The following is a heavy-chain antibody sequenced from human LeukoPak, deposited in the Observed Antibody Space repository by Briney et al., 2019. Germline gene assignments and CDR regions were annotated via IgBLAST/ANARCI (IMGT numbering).Heavy chain of an antibody. CDR3: ARGTAHAFDI. D-gene: IGHD5-18*01. CDR1: GFTFSNYW. V-gene: IGHV3-21*01. J-gene: IGHJ3*02. Sequence: GGSLRLSCAASGFTFSNYWMTWVRQAPGKGLEWVSSISSSSSYIYYADSVKGRFTISRDNAKNSLYLQMNSLRAEDTAVYYCARGTAHAFDIWGQGTMVTVSS. CDR2: ISSSSSYI.